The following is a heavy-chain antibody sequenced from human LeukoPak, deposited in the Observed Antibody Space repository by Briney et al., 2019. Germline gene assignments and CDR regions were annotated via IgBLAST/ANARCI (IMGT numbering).Heavy chain of an antibody. V-gene: IGHV4-31*03. CDR2: IYYSGST. CDR1: GGSISSSGYY. Sequence: SQTLSLTCTVSGGSISSSGYYWSWIRQYPGKGLEWIGYIYYSGSTYYNPSLKSRVTISVDTSKNQFSLRLSSVTAADTAVYYCARDGNYYFDYWGQGTLVTASS. J-gene: IGHJ4*02. CDR3: ARDGNYYFDY. D-gene: IGHD4-23*01.